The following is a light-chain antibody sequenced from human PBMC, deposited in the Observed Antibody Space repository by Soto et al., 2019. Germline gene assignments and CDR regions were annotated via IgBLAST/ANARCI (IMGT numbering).Light chain of an antibody. CDR1: QSVSSNH. CDR2: GAS. CDR3: HQYGSAPGT. J-gene: IGKJ2*01. V-gene: IGKV3-20*01. Sequence: EIVMAQSPGTLSLSPGERATLSCRASQSVSSNHLAWFQQKSGQAPRLLIYGASSRDTGIPDRFSGSGSGTDFTLTISRLQPEDFAVYYCHQYGSAPGTFGQGTKLEI.